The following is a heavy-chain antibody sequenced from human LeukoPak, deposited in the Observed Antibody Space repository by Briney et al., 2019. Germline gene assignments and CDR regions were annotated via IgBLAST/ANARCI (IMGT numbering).Heavy chain of an antibody. D-gene: IGHD6-19*01. CDR2: VSDGAKTI. V-gene: IGHV3-48*03. J-gene: IGHJ4*02. Sequence: GGSLRLSCAASGFTFSSYEMNWVRRAPGKGLEWISYVSDGAKTIYYADSVKGRFTISRDNAKNSLYLQMNRLRAEDTAVYYCARDPLYTSGWYYFDYWGQGTLVTVSS. CDR3: ARDPLYTSGWYYFDY. CDR1: GFTFSSYE.